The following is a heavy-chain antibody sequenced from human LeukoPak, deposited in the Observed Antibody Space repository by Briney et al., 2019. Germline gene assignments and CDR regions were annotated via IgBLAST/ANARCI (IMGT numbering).Heavy chain of an antibody. V-gene: IGHV4-59*01. CDR1: GGSISSYY. J-gene: IGHJ4*02. D-gene: IGHD6-13*01. Sequence: SETLSLTCTVSGGSISSYYWSWIRQPAGKGLEWIGYIYYSGSTNYNPSLKSRVTISVDTSKNQFSLKLSSVTAADTAVYYCARAGHSSSWYSDQYYFDYWGQGTLVTVSS. CDR3: ARAGHSSSWYSDQYYFDY. CDR2: IYYSGST.